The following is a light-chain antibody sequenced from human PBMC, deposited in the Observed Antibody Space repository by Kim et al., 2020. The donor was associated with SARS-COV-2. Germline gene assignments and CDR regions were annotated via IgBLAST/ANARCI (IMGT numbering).Light chain of an antibody. J-gene: IGLJ2*01. V-gene: IGLV7-46*01. Sequence: PVRTVTLAFASSAGAVTSGHFPYWFQRKAGQDPRTLIYDTGNGHSWTPARFSGSLLGGKAALTLSAAQAEDEADYYCLLSYSDSRVFGGGTQLTVL. CDR2: DTG. CDR1: AGAVTSGHF. CDR3: LLSYSDSRV.